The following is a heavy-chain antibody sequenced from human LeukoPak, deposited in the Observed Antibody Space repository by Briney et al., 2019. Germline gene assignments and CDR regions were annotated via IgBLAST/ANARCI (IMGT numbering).Heavy chain of an antibody. CDR1: GGSISSYY. D-gene: IGHD5-18*01. V-gene: IGHV4-59*08. J-gene: IGHJ6*03. Sequence: SETLSLTCTVSGGSISSYYWSWIRQPPGKGLEWIGYIYYSGSTNYNPSLKSRVTISVDTSKNQFSLKLSSVTAADTAVYYCARVTYSYDWEGYYYYMDVWGKGTTVTISS. CDR3: ARVTYSYDWEGYYYYMDV. CDR2: IYYSGST.